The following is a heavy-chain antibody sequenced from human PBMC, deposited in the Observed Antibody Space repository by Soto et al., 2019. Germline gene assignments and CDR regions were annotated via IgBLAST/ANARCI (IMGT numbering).Heavy chain of an antibody. V-gene: IGHV1-18*01. J-gene: IGHJ4*02. CDR1: GYTFTSFG. Sequence: QVQLVQSGAEVKKPGASVKVSCKGSGYTFTSFGITWVRQAPGQGLEWMGWITTYNDNTNYAQKFQGRVTMTTDTSTSTAYMELRSLRSDDTAEYYCARVVGLKGYHYVDASDYWGQGTLVTVSS. CDR3: ARVVGLKGYHYVDASDY. D-gene: IGHD4-17*01. CDR2: ITTYNDNT.